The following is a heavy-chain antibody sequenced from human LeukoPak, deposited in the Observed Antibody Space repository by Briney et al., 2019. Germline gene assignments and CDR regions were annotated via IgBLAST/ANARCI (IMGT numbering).Heavy chain of an antibody. D-gene: IGHD4-17*01. Sequence: GGSLRLSCAASGFTVRSNYMSWVRQAPGKGLEWVSAIYAGDITYYADSVKGRFTISRDNSKNTLYLQMNSLRAEDTAVYYCAKLPFTVTTPPFDYWGQGTLVTVSS. CDR3: AKLPFTVTTPPFDY. V-gene: IGHV3-66*01. J-gene: IGHJ4*02. CDR2: IYAGDIT. CDR1: GFTVRSNY.